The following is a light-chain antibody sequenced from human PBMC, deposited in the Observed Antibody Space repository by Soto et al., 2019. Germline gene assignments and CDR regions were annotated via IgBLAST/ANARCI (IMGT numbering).Light chain of an antibody. CDR2: NTN. CDR3: VLYMGGGIWV. V-gene: IGLV8-61*01. Sequence: QNVVTQEPSFSVSPGRTVTLTCGLSSGSVSTSFYPSWYQQTPGQAPRTLIYNTNTLSSGVPDRFSGSILGNKAALTITGAQADDESDYYCVLYMGGGIWVFGGGTKLTVL. J-gene: IGLJ3*02. CDR1: SGSVSTSFY.